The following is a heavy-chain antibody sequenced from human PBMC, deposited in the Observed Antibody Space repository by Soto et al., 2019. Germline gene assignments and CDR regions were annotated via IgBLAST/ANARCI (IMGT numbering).Heavy chain of an antibody. CDR3: ARRGYSSSMYYYYYYGMDV. J-gene: IGHJ6*02. CDR2: MNPNSGNT. D-gene: IGHD6-13*01. V-gene: IGHV1-8*01. Sequence: QVQLVQSGAEVKKPGASVKVSCKASGYTFTSYDINWVRQATGQGLEWMGWMNPNSGNTGYAQKFQGRVTMTSNTSISTAYMQLSSLRSEATAVYYCARRGYSSSMYYYYYYGMDVWGQGATVTVSS. CDR1: GYTFTSYD.